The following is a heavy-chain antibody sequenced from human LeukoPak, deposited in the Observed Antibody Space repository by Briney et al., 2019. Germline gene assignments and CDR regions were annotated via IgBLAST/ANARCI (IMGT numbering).Heavy chain of an antibody. Sequence: KPSETLSLTCTVSGGSISSSSYYWGWIRQPPGKGLEWIGSIYYSGSTYYNPSLKSRVTISVDTSKNQFSLKLSSVTAADTAVYYCAIVLRYSPRWFDPWGQGTLVTVSS. CDR2: IYYSGST. V-gene: IGHV4-39*07. J-gene: IGHJ5*02. CDR1: GGSISSSSYY. D-gene: IGHD3-9*01. CDR3: AIVLRYSPRWFDP.